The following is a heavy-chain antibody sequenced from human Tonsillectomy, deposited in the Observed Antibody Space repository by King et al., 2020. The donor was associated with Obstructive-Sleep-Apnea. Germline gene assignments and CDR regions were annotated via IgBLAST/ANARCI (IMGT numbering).Heavy chain of an antibody. CDR3: ARGITVPDF. Sequence: VQLVESGGGLVQPGGSLRLSCAASGFTFTNYGITWVRQSPGKGLEWVSAVNSGGQTYYTDSVKGRFTMSRDNSKNTVYLQMNNLRAEDTAVYYCARGITVPDFWGQGTLATVSS. D-gene: IGHD1-14*01. J-gene: IGHJ4*02. V-gene: IGHV3-23*04. CDR1: GFTFTNYG. CDR2: VNSGGQT.